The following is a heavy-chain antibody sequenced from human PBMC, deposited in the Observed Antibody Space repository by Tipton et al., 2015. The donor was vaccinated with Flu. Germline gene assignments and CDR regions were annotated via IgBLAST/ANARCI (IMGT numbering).Heavy chain of an antibody. V-gene: IGHV4-30-2*01. J-gene: IGHJ5*02. Sequence: TLSLTCSVSGVSISSSDYAWTWIRQPPGKGLEWIGNINHNGNAYHNPSLKSRVTISVDTSKNQFSLKLTSVTAADTAVYYCARRDFSNYVSDPKNWFDPWGQGTLVTVSS. CDR2: INHNGNA. CDR3: ARRDFSNYVSDPKNWFDP. D-gene: IGHD4-11*01. CDR1: GVSISSSDYA.